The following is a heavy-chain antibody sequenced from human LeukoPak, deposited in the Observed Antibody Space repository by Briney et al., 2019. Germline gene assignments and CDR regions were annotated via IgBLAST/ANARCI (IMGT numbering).Heavy chain of an antibody. CDR3: ARGYGSGSHYFDY. J-gene: IGHJ4*02. Sequence: SETLSLTCTVSGDSISNYYWSWIRQPPGKGLEWIGYIYYSGSTNYNPSLKSRVTISVDTSKNQFSLKLSSVTAADTALYYCARGYGSGSHYFDYWGQGSLITVSS. V-gene: IGHV4-59*01. D-gene: IGHD3-10*01. CDR1: GDSISNYY. CDR2: IYYSGST.